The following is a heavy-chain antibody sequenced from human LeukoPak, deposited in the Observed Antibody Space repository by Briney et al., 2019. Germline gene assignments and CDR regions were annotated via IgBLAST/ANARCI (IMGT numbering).Heavy chain of an antibody. Sequence: SETLSLTCTVSGVSISSLGYYWGWLRQPPGKDLEWFGSVYADGSTYYNPSLKSRVAMSLDTSKNRFYLDLNSVTAADTAVYYCASPLRGGDGSWFDPWGRGILVTVSS. J-gene: IGHJ5*02. CDR3: ASPLRGGDGSWFDP. CDR1: GVSISSLGYY. V-gene: IGHV4-39*02. CDR2: VYADGST. D-gene: IGHD3-10*01.